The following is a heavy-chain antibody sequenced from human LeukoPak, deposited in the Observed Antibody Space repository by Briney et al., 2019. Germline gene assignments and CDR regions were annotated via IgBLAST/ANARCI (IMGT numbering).Heavy chain of an antibody. Sequence: SETLSLTCTVSGSSIRDSYWSWVRHSAGTGVQWIGRIHGIGSTNYNPSLKSRVIMSLDTSKNQFSLRLSAVTAADTATYYCARIFDRDIWGQGTLVTVS. CDR2: IHGIGST. V-gene: IGHV4-4*07. D-gene: IGHD3-22*01. CDR3: ARIFDRDI. CDR1: GSSIRDSY. J-gene: IGHJ3*02.